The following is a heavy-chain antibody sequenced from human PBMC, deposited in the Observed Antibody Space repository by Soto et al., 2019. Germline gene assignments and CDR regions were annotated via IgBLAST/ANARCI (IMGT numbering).Heavy chain of an antibody. D-gene: IGHD4-17*01. V-gene: IGHV1-69*02. CDR1: GGTFSSYT. Sequence: QVQLVQSGAEVKKPGSSVQVSCKASGGTFSSYTISWVRQAPGQGLEWMGRIIPILGIANYAQKFQGRVTITADKSTSTAYMELSSLRSEDTAVYYCARGDYGDYGRFDPWGQGTLVTVSS. CDR2: IIPILGIA. CDR3: ARGDYGDYGRFDP. J-gene: IGHJ5*02.